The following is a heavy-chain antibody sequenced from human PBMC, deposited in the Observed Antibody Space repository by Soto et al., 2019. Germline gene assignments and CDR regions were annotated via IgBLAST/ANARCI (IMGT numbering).Heavy chain of an antibody. CDR3: ARDLARYCTNGVCRSNWFDP. J-gene: IGHJ5*02. Sequence: SLTCTVSGGSISSYYWSWIRQPAGKGLEWIGRIYTSGSTNYNPSLKSRVTMSVDTSKNQFSLKLSSVTAADTAVYYCARDLARYCTNGVCRSNWFDPWGQGTLVTVSS. D-gene: IGHD2-8*01. CDR2: IYTSGST. V-gene: IGHV4-4*07. CDR1: GGSISSYY.